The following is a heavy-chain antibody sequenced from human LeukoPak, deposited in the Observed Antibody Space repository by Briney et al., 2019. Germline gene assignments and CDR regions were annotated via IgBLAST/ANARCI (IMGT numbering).Heavy chain of an antibody. Sequence: PGGSLRLSCAASGFTFSSYWMHWVRQAPGKGLVWVSRINSDGGSTSYADSVKGRFTISRDNAKNTLYLQMNSLRAEDTAVYYCARRPMVRGAAFNWFDPWGQGTLVTVS. CDR3: ARRPMVRGAAFNWFDP. CDR2: INSDGGST. CDR1: GFTFSSYW. D-gene: IGHD3-10*01. V-gene: IGHV3-74*01. J-gene: IGHJ5*02.